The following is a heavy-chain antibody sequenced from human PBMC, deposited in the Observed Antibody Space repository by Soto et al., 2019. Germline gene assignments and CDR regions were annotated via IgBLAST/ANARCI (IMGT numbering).Heavy chain of an antibody. Sequence: SETLSLTCAVSGGSIISGGYSWSWIRQPPGKGLQWIGHIYEGGNTYYTPSLESRVAISTDKSKNQFSLRLSSVTAADTAVYYCVRRSPEDAFDIWGQGTMVTVSS. V-gene: IGHV4-30-2*01. CDR2: IYEGGNT. CDR3: VRRSPEDAFDI. CDR1: GGSIISGGYS. J-gene: IGHJ3*02.